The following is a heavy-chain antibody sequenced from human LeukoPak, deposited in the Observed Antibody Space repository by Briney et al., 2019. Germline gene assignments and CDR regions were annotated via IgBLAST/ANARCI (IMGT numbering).Heavy chain of an antibody. CDR1: GYTFTGYY. V-gene: IGHV1-2*02. D-gene: IGHD5-24*01. Sequence: ASVKVSCKASGYTFTGYYIHWLRQAPGQGLEWMGCINPNSGGTKYAQKFQGRVTMTRDTSISTAYMELSRLRSDDTAVYYCAKEQMATAFDPWGQGTLVTVSS. J-gene: IGHJ5*02. CDR2: INPNSGGT. CDR3: AKEQMATAFDP.